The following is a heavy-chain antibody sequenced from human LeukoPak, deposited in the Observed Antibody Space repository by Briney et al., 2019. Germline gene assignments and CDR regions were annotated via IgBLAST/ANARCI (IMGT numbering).Heavy chain of an antibody. V-gene: IGHV3-23*01. CDR3: AKDRVAGDYYYYGMDV. CDR2: LSGSGVST. CDR1: GFTFSSYA. D-gene: IGHD6-19*01. Sequence: GGSLRLSCAASGFTFSSYAMSWVRQAPGKGLEWVTSLSGSGVSTYHADSVKGRFTISRDNSKNTLYLKMNSLRAEDTAVYYCAKDRVAGDYYYYGMDVWGQGTTVTVSS. J-gene: IGHJ6*02.